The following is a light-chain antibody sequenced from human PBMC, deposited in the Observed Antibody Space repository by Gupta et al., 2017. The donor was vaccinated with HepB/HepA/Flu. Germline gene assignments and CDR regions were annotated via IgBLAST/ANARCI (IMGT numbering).Light chain of an antibody. J-gene: IGKJ1*01. CDR1: QTINNW. CDR2: KSS. V-gene: IGKV1-5*03. Sequence: DVQMTQSPSTLSASLGDRVTITCRASQTINNWLAWYQQKHGKAPKLLIYKSSSLESGVPSRFSGSGSGTEFTLTIASLQPDDFATYYCQQYNTYPTFGQGTKVEIK. CDR3: QQYNTYPT.